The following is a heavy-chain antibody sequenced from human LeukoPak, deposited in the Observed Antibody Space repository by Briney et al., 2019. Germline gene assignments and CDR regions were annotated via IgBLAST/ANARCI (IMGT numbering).Heavy chain of an antibody. CDR3: AKAPSGSPMGGERHFDS. Sequence: PGGSLRLSCAASGFTFSSYAMSWVRQAPGKGLEWASAIDYSGGRTYSTDSVKGRFTISRDNSKNTLYLQMNTLRAEDTAVYYCAKAPSGSPMGGERHFDSWGQGTLVTVSA. V-gene: IGHV3-23*01. J-gene: IGHJ4*02. CDR2: IDYSGGRT. D-gene: IGHD1-1*01. CDR1: GFTFSSYA.